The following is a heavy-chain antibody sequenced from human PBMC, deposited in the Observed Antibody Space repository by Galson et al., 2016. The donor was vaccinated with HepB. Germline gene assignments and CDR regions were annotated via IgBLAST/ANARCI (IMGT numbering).Heavy chain of an antibody. J-gene: IGHJ3*01. CDR1: GLSLRNYA. CDR3: VKDEWELQSFDAFDV. Sequence: SLRLSCAVSGLSLRNYAMSRVRQAPGKGLEWVSSFSGSSDTSQIADSLKGRFTMSRDNSKSTLYLQMNSLRVEDTAVYYCVKDEWELQSFDAFDVWGQGTRVTVSS. CDR2: FSGSSDTS. D-gene: IGHD1-26*01. V-gene: IGHV3-23*01.